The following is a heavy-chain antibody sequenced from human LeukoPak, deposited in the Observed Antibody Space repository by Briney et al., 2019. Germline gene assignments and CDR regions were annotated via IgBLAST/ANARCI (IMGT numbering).Heavy chain of an antibody. CDR3: ARGRAGDSSSSLDY. V-gene: IGHV1-8*03. CDR2: MNPNSGNT. CDR1: GYTFTSYD. D-gene: IGHD6-6*01. Sequence: ASVKVSCKASGYTFTSYDINWVRQATGQGLEWMGWMNPNSGNTGYAQKFQGRVTITRNTSISTAYMELSSLRSEDTAVYYCARGRAGDSSSSLDYWGQGTLVTVSS. J-gene: IGHJ4*02.